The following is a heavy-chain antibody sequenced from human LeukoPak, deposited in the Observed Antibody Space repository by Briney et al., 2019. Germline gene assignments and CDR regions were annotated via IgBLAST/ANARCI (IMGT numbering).Heavy chain of an antibody. Sequence: PGGSLRLSCAASGFTFSSYGMHWVRQAPGKGLEWVAVISYDGSNKYYADSVKGRFTISRDNSKNTLYLQMNSLRAEDTAVCYCAKDPRGYYKAFDIWGQGTMVTVSS. V-gene: IGHV3-30*18. CDR3: AKDPRGYYKAFDI. CDR2: ISYDGSNK. J-gene: IGHJ3*02. D-gene: IGHD3-9*01. CDR1: GFTFSSYG.